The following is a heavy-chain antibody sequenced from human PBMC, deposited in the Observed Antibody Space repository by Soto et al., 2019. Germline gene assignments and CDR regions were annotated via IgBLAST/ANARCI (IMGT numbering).Heavy chain of an antibody. J-gene: IGHJ6*02. CDR1: GYTFTSYG. Sequence: QVQLVQSGAEVKKPGASVKVSCKASGYTFTSYGISWVRQAPGQGLEWMGWISAYNGNTNYAQKLQGRVTMTTDTSTSTAYMELRSLRSDDTAVYYCARELTTVTTGYYYYYGMDLWGQGTTVTVSS. CDR2: ISAYNGNT. CDR3: ARELTTVTTGYYYYYGMDL. D-gene: IGHD4-17*01. V-gene: IGHV1-18*04.